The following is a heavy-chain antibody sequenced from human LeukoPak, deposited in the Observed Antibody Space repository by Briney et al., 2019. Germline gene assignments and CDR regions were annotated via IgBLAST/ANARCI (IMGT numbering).Heavy chain of an antibody. J-gene: IGHJ4*02. CDR3: ARVVGYYDSSGYSDY. CDR1: GFTFSSYS. D-gene: IGHD3-22*01. CDR2: ISSSSSYI. Sequence: GGALRLSCAASGFTFSSYSMNWVRQAPGKGLECVSSISSSSSYIYYAVSVKGRFTISRDNAKNSLYLQMNSLRAEDTAVYYCARVVGYYDSSGYSDYWGQGTLVTVSS. V-gene: IGHV3-21*01.